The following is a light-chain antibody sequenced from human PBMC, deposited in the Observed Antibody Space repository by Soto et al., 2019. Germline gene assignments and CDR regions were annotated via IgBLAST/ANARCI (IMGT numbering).Light chain of an antibody. V-gene: IGKV3-15*01. J-gene: IGKJ1*01. CDR2: GAS. CDR3: QQYNNWPRT. CDR1: QSVSSN. Sequence: EIVMTQSPATLSVSPGERATLSCRASQSVSSNLAWYQQKPGQAPRLLIYGASTRATDIPGRFSGSGSGTEFTLTISSLQSEDFAVYYCQQYNNWPRTFGQGTKVEIK.